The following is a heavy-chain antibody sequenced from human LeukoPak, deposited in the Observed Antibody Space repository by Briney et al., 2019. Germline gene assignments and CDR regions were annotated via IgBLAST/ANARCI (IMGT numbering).Heavy chain of an antibody. CDR2: VYYSGST. D-gene: IGHD3-10*01. CDR3: ARSIKGVIILYYFFYMDV. Sequence: SETLSLTCTVSGGSFSSYYWSWIRLPPGKGPEWIGYVYYSGSTNYNPSLKSRVTISVDRSKNHFSLRLSSVTAADTAVYYCARSIKGVIILYYFFYMDVWGKGTTVTVSS. V-gene: IGHV4-59*12. CDR1: GGSFSSYY. J-gene: IGHJ6*03.